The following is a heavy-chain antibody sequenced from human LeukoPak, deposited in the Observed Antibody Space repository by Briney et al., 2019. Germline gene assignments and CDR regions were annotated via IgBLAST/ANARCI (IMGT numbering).Heavy chain of an antibody. CDR2: ISAYNGNT. Sequence: WASVKVSCKASGYTFTSYGISWVRQAPGQGLEWMGWISAYNGNTNYAQKLQGRVTMTTDTSTSTAYMELRSLRSEDTAVYYCAREGGCYTAKCYYGMDVWGQGTRSPSP. V-gene: IGHV1-18*01. D-gene: IGHD2-2*02. J-gene: IGHJ6*02. CDR1: GYTFTSYG. CDR3: AREGGCYTAKCYYGMDV.